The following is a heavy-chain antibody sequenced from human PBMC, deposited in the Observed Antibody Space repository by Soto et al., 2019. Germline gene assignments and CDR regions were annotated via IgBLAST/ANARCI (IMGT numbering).Heavy chain of an antibody. CDR2: VNAGDGRT. V-gene: IGHV3-23*01. J-gene: IGHJ6*02. CDR1: GFTFSSYS. CDR3: AKVPIFGVVGRSYGMDV. D-gene: IGHD3-3*02. Sequence: GGSLRLSCAASGFTFSSYSMNWVRQAPGKGLEWVSGVNAGDGRTFYADSVKGRFTISRDDPKNTLYLQMNSLRAEDTAVYYFAKVPIFGVVGRSYGMDVWGQGTTVTVSS.